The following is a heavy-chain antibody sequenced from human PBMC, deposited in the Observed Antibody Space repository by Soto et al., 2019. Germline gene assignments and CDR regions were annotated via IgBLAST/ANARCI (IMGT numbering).Heavy chain of an antibody. CDR1: GGSFSGYY. V-gene: IGHV4-34*01. J-gene: IGHJ6*02. CDR3: ARGVPYYGMDV. CDR2: INHSGST. D-gene: IGHD6-6*01. Sequence: QVQLQQWGAGLLKPSETLSLTCAVYGGSFSGYYWSWIRQPPGKGLEWIGEINHSGSTNYNPSLKSRVTISVDTYKNQFSLKLSSVTAADTAVYYCARGVPYYGMDVWGQGTTVTVSS.